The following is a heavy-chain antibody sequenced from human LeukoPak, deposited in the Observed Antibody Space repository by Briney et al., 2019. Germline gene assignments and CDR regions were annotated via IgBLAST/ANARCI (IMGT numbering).Heavy chain of an antibody. CDR2: ISGPGSST. Sequence: GGSLRLSCAASGFTFSNYAMSWVRQAPGKGLEWVSTISGPGSSTYSADSVKGRFTISRDNAKNSLYLQMNSLRAEDTAVYYCAELGITMIGGVWGKGTTVTISS. CDR3: AELGITMIGGV. D-gene: IGHD3-10*02. J-gene: IGHJ6*04. CDR1: GFTFSNYA. V-gene: IGHV3-23*01.